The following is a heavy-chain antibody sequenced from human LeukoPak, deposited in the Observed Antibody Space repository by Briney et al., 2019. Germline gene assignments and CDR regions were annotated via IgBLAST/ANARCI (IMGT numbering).Heavy chain of an antibody. D-gene: IGHD1-26*01. J-gene: IGHJ4*02. Sequence: GGSLRLSCAASRFIFSDYFMSWIRQAPEKGLEWVSYIGPSSDNINYADSVKGRFTISRDNAKNTLYLRMNSLTAEDTAVYYRARDLWGAGDCWGQGTLVTVSS. CDR2: IGPSSDNI. CDR1: RFIFSDYF. V-gene: IGHV3-11*06. CDR3: ARDLWGAGDC.